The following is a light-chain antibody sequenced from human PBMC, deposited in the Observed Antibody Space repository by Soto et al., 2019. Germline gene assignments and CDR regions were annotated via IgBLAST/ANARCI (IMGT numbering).Light chain of an antibody. J-gene: IGLJ2*01. CDR3: QVWDTSSDHVV. Sequence: SYELTQPPSVSVAPGQTARITCGGNNIGSNTVHWYQQRPGQAPVLVVYDDSDRPSGIPERFSGSNSGTTATLTISRVEAGDDADYSCQVWDTSSDHVVFGGGTKLTVL. CDR1: NIGSNT. CDR2: DDS. V-gene: IGLV3-21*02.